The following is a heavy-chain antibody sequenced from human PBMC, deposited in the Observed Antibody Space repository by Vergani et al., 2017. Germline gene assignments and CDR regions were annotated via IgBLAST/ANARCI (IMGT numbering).Heavy chain of an antibody. CDR2: ISGSGGST. Sequence: EVQLVETGGGLIQPGGSLRLSCAASGFTFSSYAMSWVRQAPGKGLEWVSAISGSGGSTYYADSVKGRFTISRDNSKNTLYLQMNSLRAEDTAVYYCATSPPIVVVPAAIRRWAWGVFDYWGQGTLVTVSS. J-gene: IGHJ4*02. V-gene: IGHV3-23*04. D-gene: IGHD2-2*01. CDR1: GFTFSSYA. CDR3: ATSPPIVVVPAAIRRWAWGVFDY.